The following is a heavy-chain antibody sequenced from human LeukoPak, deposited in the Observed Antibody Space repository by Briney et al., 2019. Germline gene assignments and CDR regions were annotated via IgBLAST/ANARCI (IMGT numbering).Heavy chain of an antibody. J-gene: IGHJ5*02. V-gene: IGHV4-34*01. CDR2: INHSGST. Sequence: SETLSLTCAVYGGSFSDYYWSWIRQPPGKGLEWIGEINHSGSTNYNPSLKSRVTISVDTSKNQFSLKLSSVTAADTAVYYCARSSSSWYGAEWFDPWGQGTLVTVSS. CDR1: GGSFSDYY. D-gene: IGHD6-13*01. CDR3: ARSSSSWYGAEWFDP.